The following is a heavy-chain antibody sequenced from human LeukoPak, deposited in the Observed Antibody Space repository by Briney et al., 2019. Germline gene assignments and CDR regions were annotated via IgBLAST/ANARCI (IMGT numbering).Heavy chain of an antibody. V-gene: IGHV4-39*07. Sequence: SETLPLTCTLSGGSISSSSYYWGWIRQPPGKGLEWIGRIYYSGSTYYNPSLKSRVTISVDTSKNQFSLKLSSVTAADTAVYYCARERRTGDDAFDIWGQGTMVTVSS. CDR2: IYYSGST. CDR1: GGSISSSSYY. CDR3: ARERRTGDDAFDI. D-gene: IGHD7-27*01. J-gene: IGHJ3*02.